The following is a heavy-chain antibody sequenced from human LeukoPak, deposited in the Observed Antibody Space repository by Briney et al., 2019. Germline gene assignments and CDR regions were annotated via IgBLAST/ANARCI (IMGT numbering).Heavy chain of an antibody. CDR2: ISHGGGKE. Sequence: GGSLRLSCAASGFTFGTSSMNWVRQTPGKGLEWVALISHGGGKEHYAESVKGRFTISRDNSRNTVYLQMSSLRSDDTAIYYCAKTLDGFWPQFDFWGQGTLLTVSS. CDR1: GFTFGTSS. CDR3: AKTLDGFWPQFDF. D-gene: IGHD5-24*01. J-gene: IGHJ4*02. V-gene: IGHV3-30*18.